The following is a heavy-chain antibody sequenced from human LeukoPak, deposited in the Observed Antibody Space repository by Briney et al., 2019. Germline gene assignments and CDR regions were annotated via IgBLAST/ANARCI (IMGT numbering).Heavy chain of an antibody. CDR1: GFTFSSYA. CDR3: AKDPTLRGAFDY. D-gene: IGHD2/OR15-2a*01. Sequence: GGSLRLSCAASGFTFSSYAMSWVRQAPGKGLEWGSAISGSGGSTYYADSVKGRFTISRDNSKNTLYLHMNSLRAEDTAVYYCAKDPTLRGAFDYWGQGTLVTVSS. J-gene: IGHJ4*02. V-gene: IGHV3-23*01. CDR2: ISGSGGST.